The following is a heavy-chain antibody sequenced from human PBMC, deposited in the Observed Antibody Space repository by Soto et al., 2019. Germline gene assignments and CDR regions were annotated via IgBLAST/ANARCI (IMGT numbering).Heavy chain of an antibody. CDR2: IYYSGST. CDR1: GGSISSGGYY. J-gene: IGHJ4*02. V-gene: IGHV4-31*03. D-gene: IGHD3-22*01. Sequence: SSETLSLTCTVSGGSISSGGYYWSWIRQHPGKGLEWIGYIYYSGSTYYNPSLKSRVTISVDTSKNQFSLKLSSVTAADTAVYYCARLSSGSLFFDYWGQGTLVTVSS. CDR3: ARLSSGSLFFDY.